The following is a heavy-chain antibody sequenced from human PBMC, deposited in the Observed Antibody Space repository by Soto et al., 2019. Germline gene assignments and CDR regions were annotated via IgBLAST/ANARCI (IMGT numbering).Heavy chain of an antibody. V-gene: IGHV3-23*01. D-gene: IGHD6-13*01. CDR1: GFTFSIYA. CDR2: ISGSGGST. Sequence: VQLLESGGGLVQPGGSLRLSCAAAGFTFSIYAMSWVRQAPGKGLAWVSAISGSGGSTYYADSVKGRFTISRDNSKNTLYLQMNSLRADDTAVYYCAKATRGGAATLIRDYWGQGTLVTVSS. J-gene: IGHJ4*02. CDR3: AKATRGGAATLIRDY.